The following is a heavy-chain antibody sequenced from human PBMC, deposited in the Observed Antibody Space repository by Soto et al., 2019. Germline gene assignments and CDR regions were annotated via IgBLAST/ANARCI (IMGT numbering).Heavy chain of an antibody. CDR1: GFTFSSYA. Sequence: QVQLVESGGGVVQPGRSLRLSCAASGFTFSSYAMHWVRQAPGKGLEWVAVISYDGSNKYYADSVKGRFTISRDNSKNTLYLQMNSLRAEDTAGYYCARDQGSYYFDYWGQGTLVTVSS. CDR2: ISYDGSNK. CDR3: ARDQGSYYFDY. D-gene: IGHD6-6*01. V-gene: IGHV3-30-3*01. J-gene: IGHJ4*02.